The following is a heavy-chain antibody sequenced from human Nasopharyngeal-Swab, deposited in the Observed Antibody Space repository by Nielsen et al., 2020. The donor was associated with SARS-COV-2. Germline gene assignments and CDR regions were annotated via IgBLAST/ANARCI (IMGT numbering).Heavy chain of an antibody. CDR3: ARSPTISIFGVVPQDYFYMDV. J-gene: IGHJ6*03. CDR2: ISSSSSDI. CDR1: GFPLRNYD. V-gene: IGHV3-21*01. Sequence: GESLKISCAASGFPLRNYDMNWVRQAPGKGLEWVSSISSSSSDIYYAGSVKGRFTISRDNARNSLYLQMNSLRVEDTAVYYCARSPTISIFGVVPQDYFYMDVWGKGTTVSVSS. D-gene: IGHD3-3*01.